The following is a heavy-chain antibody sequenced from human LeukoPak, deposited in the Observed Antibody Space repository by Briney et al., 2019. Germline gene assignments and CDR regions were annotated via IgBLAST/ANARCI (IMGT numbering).Heavy chain of an antibody. V-gene: IGHV3-21*01. CDR3: ASFPLEYCSSTSCVYYFDY. Sequence: GGSLRLSCAASGFTISSYSMNLVRQAPGKGLEWVSTISSSSSYIYYADSVKGRFTISRDNAKNSLYLQMNSLRAEDTAVYYCASFPLEYCSSTSCVYYFDYWGQGTLVTVSS. CDR2: ISSSSSYI. D-gene: IGHD2-2*01. J-gene: IGHJ4*02. CDR1: GFTISSYS.